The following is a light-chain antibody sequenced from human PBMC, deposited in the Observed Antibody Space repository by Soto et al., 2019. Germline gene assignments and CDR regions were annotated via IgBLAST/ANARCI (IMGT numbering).Light chain of an antibody. CDR1: QSVGSF. J-gene: IGKJ5*01. Sequence: EIVLTQAPATLSLSPGERATLSCRASQSVGSFLAWYQQKPGQAPRLLIYDTSIRATGIPARFSGSGSGTYFALTISSLEPEDFAVYYCQQRNSWPPTFTFGQGTRLEIK. V-gene: IGKV3-11*01. CDR2: DTS. CDR3: QQRNSWPPTFT.